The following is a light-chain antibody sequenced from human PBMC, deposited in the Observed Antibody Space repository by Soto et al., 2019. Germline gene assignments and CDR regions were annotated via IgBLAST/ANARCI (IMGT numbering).Light chain of an antibody. CDR3: SSYTTSSTRV. CDR1: SSDVGGYNY. Sequence: QSVLTQPASVSGSPGQSITISCTGTSSDVGGYNYATWYQHHPGKAPKLMIYDVSNRPSGVSNRFSGSKSGNTASLTISGLQADDEAHYYCSSYTTSSTRVFGTGTKVTVL. CDR2: DVS. V-gene: IGLV2-14*01. J-gene: IGLJ1*01.